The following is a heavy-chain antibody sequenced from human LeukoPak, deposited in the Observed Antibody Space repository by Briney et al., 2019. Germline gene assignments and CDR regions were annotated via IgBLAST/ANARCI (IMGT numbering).Heavy chain of an antibody. CDR3: ARVYEWEGYCSSTSCYGPYNWFDP. J-gene: IGHJ5*02. D-gene: IGHD2-2*01. Sequence: ASVKVSCKASGYTFTSYAMNWVRQAPGQGLEWMGWINTNTGNPTYAQGFTGRFVFSLDTSVSTAYLQISSLKAEDTAVYYCARVYEWEGYCSSTSCYGPYNWFDPWGQGTLVTVSS. V-gene: IGHV7-4-1*02. CDR2: INTNTGNP. CDR1: GYTFTSYA.